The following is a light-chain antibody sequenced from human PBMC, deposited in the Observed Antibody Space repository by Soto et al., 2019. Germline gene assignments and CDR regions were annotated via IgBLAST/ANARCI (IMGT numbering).Light chain of an antibody. CDR3: QHYNSYSEP. J-gene: IGKJ1*01. Sequence: DIQMTQSPSTLSGSVGDRVTITCRASQTISSWLAWYQQKPGKAPKLLIYKASTLKSGVPSRFSGSGSGTEFALTISRLQPDDFATYYCQHYNSYSEPFGQGTKVELK. V-gene: IGKV1-5*03. CDR2: KAS. CDR1: QTISSW.